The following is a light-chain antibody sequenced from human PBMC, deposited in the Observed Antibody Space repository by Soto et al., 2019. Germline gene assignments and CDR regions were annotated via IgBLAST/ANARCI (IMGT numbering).Light chain of an antibody. V-gene: IGKV1-5*01. CDR2: DAS. CDR3: QQYNSYQS. J-gene: IGKJ1*01. CDR1: QSISSW. Sequence: DIQMTQSPSTLSASVGDRATITCRASQSISSWLAWYQQKPGKAPKLLIYDASSLESGVPSRFSGSGSGTEFTLTISSLQPDDFATYYCQQYNSYQSFGQGTKVEIK.